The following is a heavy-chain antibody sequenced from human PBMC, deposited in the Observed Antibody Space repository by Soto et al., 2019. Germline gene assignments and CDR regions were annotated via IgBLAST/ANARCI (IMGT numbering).Heavy chain of an antibody. V-gene: IGHV6-1*01. CDR1: GDSVSSNSAA. CDR2: TYYRATWYN. J-gene: IGHJ5*02. D-gene: IGHD3-10*01. CDR3: ARDFWYYGSGSPRSHQGWFDP. Sequence: SQTLSLTCAISGDSVSSNSAAWNWIRQSPSRGLEWLGRTYYRATWYNDSAVSVKSRITINPDTSKNQFSLQLNSVTPEDTAVYYCARDFWYYGSGSPRSHQGWFDPWGQGTLVTVSS.